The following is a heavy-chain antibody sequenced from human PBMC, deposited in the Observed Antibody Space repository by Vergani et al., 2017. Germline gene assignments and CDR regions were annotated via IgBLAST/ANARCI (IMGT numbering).Heavy chain of an antibody. CDR3: ARYSSGYYVNFDY. CDR2: INPNSGGT. CDR1: GYTFTSYG. J-gene: IGHJ4*02. D-gene: IGHD3-22*01. V-gene: IGHV1-2*02. Sequence: QVQLVQSGAEVKKPGASVKVSCKASGYTFTSYGISWVRQAPGQGLEWMGWINPNSGGTNYAQKFQGRVTMTRDTSISTAYMELSRLRSDDTAVYYCARYSSGYYVNFDYWGQGTLVTVSS.